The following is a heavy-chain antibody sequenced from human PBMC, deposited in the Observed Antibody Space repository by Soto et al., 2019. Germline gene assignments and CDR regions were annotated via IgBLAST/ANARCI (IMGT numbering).Heavy chain of an antibody. J-gene: IGHJ5*02. D-gene: IGHD3-10*01. CDR1: GFTFSSYT. Sequence: QVQLVESGGGVVQPGGSLKLSCTASGFTFSSYTMHWVRQAPGKGLDWVAAISSDGGIKYYAHSVKGRFTISRDNSRNTLYLQMNSLRPDDTSLFYCARDPSGGFNWFDPWGQGPLVTVSS. V-gene: IGHV3-30-3*01. CDR2: ISSDGGIK. CDR3: ARDPSGGFNWFDP.